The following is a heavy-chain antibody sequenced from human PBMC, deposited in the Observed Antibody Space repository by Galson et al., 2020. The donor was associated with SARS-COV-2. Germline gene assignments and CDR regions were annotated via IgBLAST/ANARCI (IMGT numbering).Heavy chain of an antibody. Sequence: SETLSLTCTVSGGSLSSYYWSWLRQPPGKGLEWIGYIYYSGSTNYNPSLKSRVTISVDTSKNQFSLKLSSVTAADTAVYYCARGDTDSSGWSYYYYMDVWGKGTTVTVSS. D-gene: IGHD6-19*01. CDR1: GGSLSSYY. J-gene: IGHJ6*03. CDR3: ARGDTDSSGWSYYYYMDV. CDR2: IYYSGST. V-gene: IGHV4-59*01.